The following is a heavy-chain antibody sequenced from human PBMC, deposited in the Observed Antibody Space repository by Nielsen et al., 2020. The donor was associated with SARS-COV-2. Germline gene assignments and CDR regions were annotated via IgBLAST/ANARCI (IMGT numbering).Heavy chain of an antibody. CDR1: GNTFTDYF. Sequence: ASVKVSCKPSGNTFTDYFIHWVRQAPGQGLEWMGRINPKSGGTEYAQKFQGRVTMTRDTSISTAYMELSRLRSDDTAVYYCARDVGGDRYSSGYWGQGTLVTVSS. CDR2: INPKSGGT. J-gene: IGHJ4*02. V-gene: IGHV1-2*06. D-gene: IGHD6-19*01. CDR3: ARDVGGDRYSSGY.